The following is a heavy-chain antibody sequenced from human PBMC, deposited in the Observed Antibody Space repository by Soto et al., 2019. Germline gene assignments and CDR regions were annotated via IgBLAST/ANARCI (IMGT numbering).Heavy chain of an antibody. J-gene: IGHJ6*02. D-gene: IGHD6-6*01. V-gene: IGHV5-10-1*01. Sequence: PGESLKISCKGSGYSFTNYWISWVRQMPGKRLEWMGEIDPRDSRTNYSPSFQGHVTLSTDKSASTAYLQWSSLRASDTAMYYCARHYSSPSFMDIWGPGTTVTVSS. CDR1: GYSFTNYW. CDR2: IDPRDSRT. CDR3: ARHYSSPSFMDI.